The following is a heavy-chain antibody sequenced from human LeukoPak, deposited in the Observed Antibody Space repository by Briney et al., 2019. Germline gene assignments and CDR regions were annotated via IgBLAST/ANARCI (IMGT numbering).Heavy chain of an antibody. V-gene: IGHV3-21*01. D-gene: IGHD2-15*01. Sequence: GGSLRLSCGATGFTFSCYSMNWVRQAPGKGLVWVSSISSSSSYIYYADSVKGRFTISRDNAKNSLYLQINSLRAEDTAVYYRARGSRRSKGAGSYIDYWGQGTLVTVSS. CDR1: GFTFSCYS. J-gene: IGHJ4*02. CDR3: ARGSRRSKGAGSYIDY. CDR2: ISSSSSYI.